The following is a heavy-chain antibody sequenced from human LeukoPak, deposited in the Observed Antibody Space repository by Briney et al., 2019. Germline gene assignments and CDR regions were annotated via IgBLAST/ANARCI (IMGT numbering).Heavy chain of an antibody. Sequence: GGSPRLSRAASGFTFSSYWMHWVRQAPGKRLVWVSRITSDGSTTNYADSVKGRFTFSRDNAKNTLYLQMNSLRAEDTAVYYCARGYDYYYGMDVWGQGTTVTVSS. CDR1: GFTFSSYW. CDR3: ARGYDYYYGMDV. J-gene: IGHJ6*02. CDR2: ITSDGSTT. V-gene: IGHV3-74*01.